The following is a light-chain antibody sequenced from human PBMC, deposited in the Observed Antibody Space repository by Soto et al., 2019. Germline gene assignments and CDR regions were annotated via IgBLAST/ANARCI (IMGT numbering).Light chain of an antibody. CDR2: WAS. CDR3: QQYDDTPFA. Sequence: DLVMTQSPDGLAVSLGERATINCKSSQSLLYSSNNKNYLAWFQQKPGQTPNLLIYWASIRESGVPDRFSGSGSGVYFTLTSSSLRAGEVAIYYCQQYDDTPFAFGPGNKVDLK. CDR1: QSLLYSSNNKNY. J-gene: IGKJ3*01. V-gene: IGKV4-1*01.